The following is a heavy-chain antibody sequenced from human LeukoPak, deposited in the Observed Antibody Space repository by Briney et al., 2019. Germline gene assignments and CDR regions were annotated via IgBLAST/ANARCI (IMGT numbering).Heavy chain of an antibody. D-gene: IGHD1-26*01. CDR3: ARDKVVGATYFDY. Sequence: GGSLRLSCAASGMKFSDAWMSWVRQAPGKGPEWVANIKQDGSEIYYVDSVKGRFTISRDNAKNSLYLQMNSLRAEDTAVYYCARDKVVGATYFDYWGQGILVTVSS. CDR2: IKQDGSEI. J-gene: IGHJ4*02. V-gene: IGHV3-7*01. CDR1: GMKFSDAW.